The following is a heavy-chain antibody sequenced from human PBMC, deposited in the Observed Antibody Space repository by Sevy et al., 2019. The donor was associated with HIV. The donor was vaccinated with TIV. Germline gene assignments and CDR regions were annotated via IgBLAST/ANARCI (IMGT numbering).Heavy chain of an antibody. CDR2: IYPGDSDT. Sequence: GESLKISCKGSGYSFTSYWIGWVRQMPGKGLEWMGIIYPGDSDTSYSPSFQGQVTISADKSISTAYLQWSSLKASDTAMYYCALHYYGSGSYYTSPNRDALDIWGQGTMVTVSS. CDR3: ALHYYGSGSYYTSPNRDALDI. D-gene: IGHD3-10*01. CDR1: GYSFTSYW. V-gene: IGHV5-51*01. J-gene: IGHJ3*02.